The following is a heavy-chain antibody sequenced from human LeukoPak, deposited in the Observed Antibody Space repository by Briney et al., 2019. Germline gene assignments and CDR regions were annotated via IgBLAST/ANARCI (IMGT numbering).Heavy chain of an antibody. J-gene: IGHJ4*01. Sequence: PGGSLRLSCAASGFTFRNYYMHWVRQAPGKGLERVAVISLDGNNEYYADSVKGRFSLSRDNSMNTLYLQSNSLRTEDTAMYYCARDLSGHWTYDYWGQGALVTVSS. CDR2: ISLDGNNE. D-gene: IGHD1-1*01. CDR3: ARDLSGHWTYDY. V-gene: IGHV3-30-3*01. CDR1: GFTFRNYY.